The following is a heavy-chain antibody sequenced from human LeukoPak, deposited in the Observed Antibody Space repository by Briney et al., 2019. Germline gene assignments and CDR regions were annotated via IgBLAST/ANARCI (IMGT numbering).Heavy chain of an antibody. J-gene: IGHJ4*02. D-gene: IGHD3-9*01. Sequence: GGSLRLSCAASGFTFIKYSMSWVRQAPGKGLEWVSAISGSGGSTYYADSVKGRFTISRDNSKNTLYLQMNSLGVEDTAVYYCAKGTFDWSFPLYFDSWGQGILVTVSS. CDR3: AKGTFDWSFPLYFDS. V-gene: IGHV3-23*01. CDR2: ISGSGGST. CDR1: GFTFIKYS.